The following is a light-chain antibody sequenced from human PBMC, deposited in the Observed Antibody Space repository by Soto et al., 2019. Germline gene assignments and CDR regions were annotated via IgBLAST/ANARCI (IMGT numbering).Light chain of an antibody. CDR3: QQSYSTPPYT. Sequence: DIQMTQSPSSLSASVGDRVTITCRASQTIGIYLNWYQQKPKTAPTLLIFAASILQRGVPSRFSGSGSGTDFTLTISTLQPEDVAIYYCQQSYSTPPYTFGQGTKMEIK. CDR2: AAS. CDR1: QTIGIY. V-gene: IGKV1-39*01. J-gene: IGKJ2*01.